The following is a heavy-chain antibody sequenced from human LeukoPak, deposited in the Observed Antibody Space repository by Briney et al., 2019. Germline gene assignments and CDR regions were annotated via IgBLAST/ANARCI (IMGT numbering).Heavy chain of an antibody. J-gene: IGHJ5*02. CDR2: IWYDGSNK. D-gene: IGHD4-17*01. CDR1: GFTFSSYG. Sequence: GALRLSCAASGFTFSSYGMHWVRQAPGKGLGWVAVIWYDGSNKYYADSVKGRFTISRDNSKNTLYLQMNSLRAEDTAVYYCARDRGVSVTTYWFDPWGQGTLVTVSS. V-gene: IGHV3-33*01. CDR3: ARDRGVSVTTYWFDP.